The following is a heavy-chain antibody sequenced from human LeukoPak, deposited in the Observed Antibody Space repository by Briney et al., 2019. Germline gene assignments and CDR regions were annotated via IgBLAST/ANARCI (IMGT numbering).Heavy chain of an antibody. CDR1: GFTVSSNY. CDR2: IYSGGST. D-gene: IGHD3-22*01. V-gene: IGHV3-53*01. J-gene: IGHJ4*02. Sequence: GGSLRLSCAASGFTVSSNYMSWVRQAPGKGLGWVSVIYSGGSTYYADSVKGRFTISRDNSKNTLYLQMNSLRAEDTAVYYCLRGVYDSSGYYYPFDYWGQGTLVTVSS. CDR3: LRGVYDSSGYYYPFDY.